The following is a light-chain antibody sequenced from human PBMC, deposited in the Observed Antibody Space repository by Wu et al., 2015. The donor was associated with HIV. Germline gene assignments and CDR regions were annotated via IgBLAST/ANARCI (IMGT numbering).Light chain of an antibody. Sequence: DIQMTQSPSSLSASVGDRVTITCRASQSISSYLNWYQQKPGKRPKLLIYTTSSLQSGVSSRFSGSGSGTDFTLTISSLQPEDFATYYCQQSYSTLSWTFGLRDQGRKS. CDR3: QQSYSTLSWT. V-gene: IGKV1-39*01. CDR2: TTS. J-gene: IGKJ1*01. CDR1: QSISSY.